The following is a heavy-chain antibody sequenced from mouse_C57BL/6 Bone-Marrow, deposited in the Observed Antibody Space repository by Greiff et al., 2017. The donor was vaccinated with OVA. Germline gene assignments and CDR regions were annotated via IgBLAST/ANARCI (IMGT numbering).Heavy chain of an antibody. CDR3: ARNPTTVVDWYVGV. D-gene: IGHD1-1*01. CDR1: GFSLTSYG. CDR2: IWSGGST. J-gene: IGHJ1*03. V-gene: IGHV2-2*01. Sequence: VKLQESGPGLVQPSQSLSITCTVSGFSLTSYGVHWVRQSPGKGLEWLGVIWSGGSTDYNAAFISRLSISKDNSKSQVFFKMNSLQADDTAIYYCARNPTTVVDWYVGVWGTGTTVTVSS.